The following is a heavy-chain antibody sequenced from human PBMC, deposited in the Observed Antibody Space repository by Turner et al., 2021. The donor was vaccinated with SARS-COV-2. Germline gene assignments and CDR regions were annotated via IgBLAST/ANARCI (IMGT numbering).Heavy chain of an antibody. V-gene: IGHV4-31*03. Sequence: QVQLQESGPGLVKPSQTLSLTCTVSGGSISSGGYYWSWIRQHPGKGLEWIGYIYYSGSTYYTPSLKSRVTISVDTSKNQFSLKLSSVTAADTAVYYCAGEIVVVSAARYYNYGMDVWGQGTTVTVSS. D-gene: IGHD2-2*01. J-gene: IGHJ6*02. CDR2: IYYSGST. CDR1: GGSISSGGYY. CDR3: AGEIVVVSAARYYNYGMDV.